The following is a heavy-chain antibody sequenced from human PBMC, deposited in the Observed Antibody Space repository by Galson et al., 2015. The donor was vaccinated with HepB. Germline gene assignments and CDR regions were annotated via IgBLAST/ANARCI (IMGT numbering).Heavy chain of an antibody. J-gene: IGHJ6*02. V-gene: IGHV1-3*01. D-gene: IGHD2-2*01. Sequence: SVKVSCKASGYTFTSYAMHWVRQAPGQRLEWMGWINAGNGNTKYSQKFQGRVTITRDTSASTAYMELSSLRSEVTAVYYCARDPALGYCSSTSCYGGEPYYYGMDVWGQGTTVTVSS. CDR2: INAGNGNT. CDR1: GYTFTSYA. CDR3: ARDPALGYCSSTSCYGGEPYYYGMDV.